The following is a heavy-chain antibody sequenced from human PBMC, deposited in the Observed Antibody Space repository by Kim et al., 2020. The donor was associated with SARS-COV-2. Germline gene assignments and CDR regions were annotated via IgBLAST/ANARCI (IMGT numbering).Heavy chain of an antibody. V-gene: IGHV3-33*01. J-gene: IGHJ6*02. CDR2: IWYDGSNK. CDR1: GFTFSSYG. D-gene: IGHD6-6*01. Sequence: GGSLRLSCAASGFTFSSYGMHWVRQAPGKGLEWVAVIWYDGSNKYYADSVKGRFTISRDNSKNTLYLQMNSLRAEDTAVYYCARDYVVAARPNRFYYYYYGMDVWGQGTTVTVSS. CDR3: ARDYVVAARPNRFYYYYYGMDV.